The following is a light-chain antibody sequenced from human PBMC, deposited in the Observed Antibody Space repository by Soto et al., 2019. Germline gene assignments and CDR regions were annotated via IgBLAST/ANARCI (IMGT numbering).Light chain of an antibody. Sequence: DIQMTQSPSTLSGSVGDRVTITCRASQSISGWLAWCQQKPGKAPKLVIYDASSLDSGVPSRFSGTGSGTQFTLTIASLQPDDFATYYCQQYDSYPWTFGQGTKVDIK. V-gene: IGKV1-5*01. CDR1: QSISGW. J-gene: IGKJ1*01. CDR2: DAS. CDR3: QQYDSYPWT.